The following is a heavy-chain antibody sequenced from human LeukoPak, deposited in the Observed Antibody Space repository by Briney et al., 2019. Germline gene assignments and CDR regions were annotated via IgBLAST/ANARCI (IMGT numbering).Heavy chain of an antibody. J-gene: IGHJ5*02. D-gene: IGHD3-22*01. CDR1: GGTYSSYA. CDR2: IIPIFGTA. Sequence: ASVKVSCKASGGTYSSYAISWVRQAPGQGLEWMGRIIPIFGTANYAQKFQGRVTITTDESTSTAYMELSSLRSEDSAVFYCARDKVRVSWFDPWGQGTLVTVSS. CDR3: ARDKVRVSWFDP. V-gene: IGHV1-69*05.